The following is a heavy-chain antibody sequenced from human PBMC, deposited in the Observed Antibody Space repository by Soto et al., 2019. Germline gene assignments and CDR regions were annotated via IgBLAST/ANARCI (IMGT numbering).Heavy chain of an antibody. CDR3: ARDPCNSGCPDY. V-gene: IGHV1-3*01. J-gene: IGHJ4*02. CDR2: INAGNGNT. Sequence: ASVKVSCKASGYTFTSYAMHWVRQDPGQRLEWMGWINAGNGNTKYSQKFQGRVTITRDTSASTAYMELSSLRSEDTAVYYCARDPCNSGCPDYWGQGTLVTVSS. D-gene: IGHD6-13*01. CDR1: GYTFTSYA.